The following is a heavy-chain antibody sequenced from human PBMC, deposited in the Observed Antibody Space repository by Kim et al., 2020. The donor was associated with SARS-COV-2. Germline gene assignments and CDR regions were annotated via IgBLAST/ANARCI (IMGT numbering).Heavy chain of an antibody. D-gene: IGHD6-19*01. CDR2: INAGNGNT. V-gene: IGHV1-3*01. Sequence: ASVKVSCKASGYTFTSYAMHWVRQAPGQRLEWMGWINAGNGNTKYSQKFQGRVTITRDTSASTAYMELSSLRSEDTAVYYCARGSSGWVIDAFDIWGQGTMVTVSS. CDR3: ARGSSGWVIDAFDI. J-gene: IGHJ3*02. CDR1: GYTFTSYA.